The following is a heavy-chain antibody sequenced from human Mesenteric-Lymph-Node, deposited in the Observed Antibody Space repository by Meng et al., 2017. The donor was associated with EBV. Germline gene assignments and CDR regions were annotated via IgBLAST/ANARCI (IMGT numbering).Heavy chain of an antibody. CDR3: ARGPDYGDYSGYFFDY. Sequence: QGQLQWSGPGLVKPPETLFLFCTVSGGSVSSGRYYWSWIRQPPGKGLQWIGYTYYSGSTTYNPSLKTRVTISVDTSKNQFSLKLSSVTAADTAVYYCARGPDYGDYSGYFFDYWGQGSLVTVSS. CDR2: TYYSGST. V-gene: IGHV4-61*01. CDR1: GGSVSSGRYY. J-gene: IGHJ4*02. D-gene: IGHD4-17*01.